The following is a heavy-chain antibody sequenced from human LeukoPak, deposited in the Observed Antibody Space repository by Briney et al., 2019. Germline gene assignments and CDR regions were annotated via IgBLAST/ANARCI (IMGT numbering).Heavy chain of an antibody. CDR1: GGXFSGYY. J-gene: IGHJ4*02. Sequence: SETLSLTCAVYGGXFSGYYWSWIRQPPGKGLEWIGEINHSGSTNYNPSLKSRVTISVDTSKNQFSLKLSSVTAADTAVYYCARRADSSSLVYWGQGTLVTVSS. V-gene: IGHV4-34*01. D-gene: IGHD6-13*01. CDR2: INHSGST. CDR3: ARRADSSSLVY.